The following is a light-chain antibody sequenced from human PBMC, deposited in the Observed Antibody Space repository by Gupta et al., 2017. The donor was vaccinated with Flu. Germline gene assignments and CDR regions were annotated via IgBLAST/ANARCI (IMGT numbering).Light chain of an antibody. J-gene: IGKJ4*01. CDR2: GAS. V-gene: IGKV3-15*01. CDR1: QSVSSD. Sequence: EIQMTQSPATLSVSPGERATLSCRAGQSVSSDLAWYQQKRGQTPRLLIYGASARATGVPARFSGSGSGTEFTLTISSLQSEDFAVYYCQKYNKWPPLTFGGGTKVEIK. CDR3: QKYNKWPPLT.